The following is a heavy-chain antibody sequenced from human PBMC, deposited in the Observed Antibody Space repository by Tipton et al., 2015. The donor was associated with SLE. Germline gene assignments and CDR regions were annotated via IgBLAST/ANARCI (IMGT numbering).Heavy chain of an antibody. Sequence: TLSLTCAVYGWSFSDYSWTWIRQPPGKGLEWIGSIYYSGSTYNNPSLKSRVTVSVDTSKIQFSLRLTSVTAADTAVYYCARAGSGWAGDDTFDIWGQGTMVTVSS. CDR1: GWSFSDYS. V-gene: IGHV4-34*01. J-gene: IGHJ3*02. CDR2: IYYSGST. D-gene: IGHD6-19*01. CDR3: ARAGSGWAGDDTFDI.